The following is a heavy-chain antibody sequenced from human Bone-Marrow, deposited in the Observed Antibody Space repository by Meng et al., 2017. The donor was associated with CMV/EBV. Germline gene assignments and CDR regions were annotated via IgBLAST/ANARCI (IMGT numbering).Heavy chain of an antibody. Sequence: GGSPRLSCAASGFTFSSYSMNWVRQAPGKGLEWVSYISSDSSTIYYADSVKGRFTISRDNAKNSLYLQMNSLRAEDTAVYYCAVSARGSYWGGVWGQGTLVTVSS. D-gene: IGHD1-26*01. V-gene: IGHV3-48*04. CDR1: GFTFSSYS. CDR3: AVSARGSYWGGV. J-gene: IGHJ4*02. CDR2: ISSDSSTI.